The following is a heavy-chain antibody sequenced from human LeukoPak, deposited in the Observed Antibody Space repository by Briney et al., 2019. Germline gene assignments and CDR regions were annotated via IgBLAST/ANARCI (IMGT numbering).Heavy chain of an antibody. J-gene: IGHJ4*02. Sequence: GGSLRLSCAASGLTFSSYSMNWVRQAPGKGLEWISYLSSSANTIFYADSVQGRFTISRDNAKNSLYLQMNSLRDDDTAVYYCARGLGVVVAATPPDYWGQGTLVTVSS. CDR2: LSSSANTI. CDR1: GLTFSSYS. CDR3: ARGLGVVVAATPPDY. V-gene: IGHV3-48*02. D-gene: IGHD2-15*01.